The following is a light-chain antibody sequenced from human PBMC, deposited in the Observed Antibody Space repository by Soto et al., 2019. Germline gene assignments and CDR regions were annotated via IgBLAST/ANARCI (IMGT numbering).Light chain of an antibody. CDR3: SSYTNINTRACV. CDR1: SGDIGSYNR. CDR2: EVT. J-gene: IGLJ7*01. Sequence: QAVVTQPASVSGSPGQSITISCTGTSGDIGSYNRVSWYQQHPGKAPKLIIYEVTDRPSGVSNRFSGSKSGNTASLTISGLQAEDEAEYYCSSYTNINTRACVFGTGTQLTVL. V-gene: IGLV2-14*01.